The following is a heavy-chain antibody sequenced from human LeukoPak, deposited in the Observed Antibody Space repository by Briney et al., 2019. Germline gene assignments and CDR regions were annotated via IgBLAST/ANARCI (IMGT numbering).Heavy chain of an antibody. CDR2: ISAYNGNT. CDR1: GYTFTSYG. D-gene: IGHD3-10*01. V-gene: IGHV1-18*01. J-gene: IGHJ4*02. CDR3: ARTPHYYGSGSYMYPIDY. Sequence: ASVKVSCKASGYTFTSYGISWVRQAPGQGLEWMGWISAYNGNTNYVQKLQGRVTMTTDTSTSTAYMELRSLRSDDTAVYYCARTPHYYGSGSYMYPIDYWGQGTLVTVSS.